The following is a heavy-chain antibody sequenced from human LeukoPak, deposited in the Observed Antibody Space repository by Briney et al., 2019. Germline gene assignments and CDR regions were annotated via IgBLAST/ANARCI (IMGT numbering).Heavy chain of an antibody. D-gene: IGHD2-2*01. CDR2: INPSGGST. V-gene: IGHV1-46*01. Sequence: ASVKVSCKASGYTFSSYYMHWVRQAPGQGLEGMGIINPSGGSTNYAQRFQGRVTMTRDTSTSTVYMELSSLRSEDTAVYSCARVRYCTSTSCPDFDCWGQGTLVTVSS. CDR1: GYTFSSYY. CDR3: ARVRYCTSTSCPDFDC. J-gene: IGHJ4*02.